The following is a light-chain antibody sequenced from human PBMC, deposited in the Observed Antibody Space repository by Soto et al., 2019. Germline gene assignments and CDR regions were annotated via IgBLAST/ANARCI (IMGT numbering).Light chain of an antibody. J-gene: IGKJ5*01. CDR2: GAS. V-gene: IGKV3-15*01. Sequence: IVLTQSPATLSLSPGERPTLSCRASQSVSSNLAWYQQKPGQAPRLPIYGASTRATGVPARFSGRGSGTEFTLSINSLQSEDFALYYCQQYSDWPLTFGQGTRLEI. CDR1: QSVSSN. CDR3: QQYSDWPLT.